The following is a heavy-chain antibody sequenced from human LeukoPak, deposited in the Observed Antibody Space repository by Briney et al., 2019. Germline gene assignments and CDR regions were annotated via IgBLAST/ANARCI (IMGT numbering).Heavy chain of an antibody. CDR3: ARARGGVTFGGVIVPYYFDY. V-gene: IGHV3-7*01. CDR1: GFTFSSYW. CDR2: IKQDGSEK. Sequence: GGSLRLSCAASGFTFSSYWMSWVRQAPGKGLEWVANIKQDGSEKYYVDSVKGRFTISRDNAKNSLYLQMNSLRAEDTAVYYCARARGGVTFGGVIVPYYFDYWGQGTLVTVSS. D-gene: IGHD3-16*02. J-gene: IGHJ4*02.